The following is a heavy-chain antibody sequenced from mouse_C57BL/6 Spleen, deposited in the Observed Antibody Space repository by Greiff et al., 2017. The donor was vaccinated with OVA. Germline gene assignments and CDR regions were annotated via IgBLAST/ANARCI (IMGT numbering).Heavy chain of an antibody. D-gene: IGHD1-1*01. CDR3: AGTVVATRAMDY. Sequence: EVQLQESGPGLVKPSQSLSLTCSVTGYSITSGYYWNWIRQFPGNKLEWMGYISYDGSNNYNPSLKNRISITRDTSKNQFFLKLNSVTTEDTATYYCAGTVVATRAMDYWGQGTSVTVSS. CDR2: ISYDGSN. V-gene: IGHV3-6*01. J-gene: IGHJ4*01. CDR1: GYSITSGYY.